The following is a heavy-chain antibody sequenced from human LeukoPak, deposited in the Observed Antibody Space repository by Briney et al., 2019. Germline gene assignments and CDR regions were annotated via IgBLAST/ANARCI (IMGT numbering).Heavy chain of an antibody. V-gene: IGHV1-8*01. CDR2: INPMSGET. CDR3: ARGVSWRWITA. J-gene: IGHJ5*02. CDR1: RDTPTSYD. D-gene: IGHD5-24*01. Sequence: ASVKVSCKASRDTPTSYDIIWVRQATGQGLEWMGWINPMSGETGYAQEFQGRVTLTRSTSTSTVYMELSSLRSDDTAIYYCARGVSWRWITAWGQGTLVTVSS.